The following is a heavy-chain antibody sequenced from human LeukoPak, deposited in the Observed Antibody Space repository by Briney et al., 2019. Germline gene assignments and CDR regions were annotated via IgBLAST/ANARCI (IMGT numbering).Heavy chain of an antibody. CDR1: GYTFTSYA. D-gene: IGHD2-8*01. V-gene: IGHV1-3*01. CDR3: ASLGYCTNGVCGDAFDI. Sequence: GASVTVSCKASGYTFTSYAMHWVRQAPGQRLEWMGWINAGNGNTKYSQKFQGRVTITRDTSASTAYMELSSLRSEDTAVYYCASLGYCTNGVCGDAFDIWGQGTMVTVSS. J-gene: IGHJ3*02. CDR2: INAGNGNT.